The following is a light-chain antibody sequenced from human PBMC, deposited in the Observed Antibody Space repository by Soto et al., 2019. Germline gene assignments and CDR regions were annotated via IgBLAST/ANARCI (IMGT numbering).Light chain of an antibody. Sequence: QPVLTQPPSVSGAPGQRVTISCTGSSPNIGAGYDVHWYQQLPGTAPKLLIYGNSNRPSGVPDRFSGSKSGTSASLAITGLQAEDEADYYCQSYDSSLSGVFGGGTKLTVL. CDR2: GNS. J-gene: IGLJ2*01. V-gene: IGLV1-40*01. CDR3: QSYDSSLSGV. CDR1: SPNIGAGYD.